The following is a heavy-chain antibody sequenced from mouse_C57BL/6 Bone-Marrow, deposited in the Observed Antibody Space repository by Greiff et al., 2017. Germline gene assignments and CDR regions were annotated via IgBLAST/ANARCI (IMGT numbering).Heavy chain of an antibody. Sequence: VQLVESGPGLVAPSQSLSITCTVSGFSLTSYGVDWVRQSPGKGLEWLGVIWGVGSTNYNSALKSRLSISKDNSKSQVFLKMNSLQTDDTAMYYCATYYYGSFYAMDYWGQGTSVTVSS. J-gene: IGHJ4*01. CDR1: GFSLTSYG. D-gene: IGHD1-1*01. V-gene: IGHV2-6*01. CDR2: IWGVGST. CDR3: ATYYYGSFYAMDY.